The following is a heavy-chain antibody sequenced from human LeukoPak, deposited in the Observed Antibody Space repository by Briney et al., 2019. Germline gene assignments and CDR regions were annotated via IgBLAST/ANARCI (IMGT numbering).Heavy chain of an antibody. V-gene: IGHV3-30*04. CDR2: ISYDGSNK. Sequence: GRSLRLSCAASGFTFSSYAVHWVRQAPGKGLEWVAVISYDGSNKYYADSVKGRFTISRDNSKNTLYLQMNSLRAEDTAVYYCARYGVVPAAISHYYGMDVWGKGTTVTVSS. CDR3: ARYGVVPAAISHYYGMDV. CDR1: GFTFSSYA. J-gene: IGHJ6*04. D-gene: IGHD2-2*02.